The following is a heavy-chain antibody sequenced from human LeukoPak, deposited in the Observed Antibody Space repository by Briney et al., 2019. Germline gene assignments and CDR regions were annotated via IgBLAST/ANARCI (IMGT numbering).Heavy chain of an antibody. J-gene: IGHJ6*02. Sequence: SVKVSCKASGGTFSSYAISWVRQAPGQGLEWMGGIIPIFGTANYAQKFQGRVTITADESTSTAYMELSSLRSEDTAVYYCASHVLLWFWESYYYYGMDVWGQGTTVTVSS. CDR3: ASHVLLWFWESYYYYGMDV. CDR2: IIPIFGTA. D-gene: IGHD3-10*01. V-gene: IGHV1-69*13. CDR1: GGTFSSYA.